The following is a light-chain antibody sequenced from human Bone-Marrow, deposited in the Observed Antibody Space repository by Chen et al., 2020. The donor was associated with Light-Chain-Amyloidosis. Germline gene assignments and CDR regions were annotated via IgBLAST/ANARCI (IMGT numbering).Light chain of an antibody. Sequence: SYELTQPPSVSVSPGQTARITCSGDDLPTKYAYWYQQKPGQAPVLVIHRDTERPSGISERFSGSSYGTTATLTISGVQAEDEADYHCQAADSSGTYEVIFGGGTKPTV. CDR1: DLPTKY. V-gene: IGLV3-25*03. J-gene: IGLJ2*01. CDR3: QAADSSGTYEVI. CDR2: RDT.